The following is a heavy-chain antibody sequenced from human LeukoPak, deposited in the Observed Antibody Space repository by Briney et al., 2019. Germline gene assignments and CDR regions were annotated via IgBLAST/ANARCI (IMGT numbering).Heavy chain of an antibody. V-gene: IGHV4-34*01. CDR3: ARQRGRWLQLSGGDYFDY. D-gene: IGHD5-24*01. CDR2: INHSGST. J-gene: IGHJ4*02. CDR1: GGSFSGYY. Sequence: PSETLSLTCAVYGGSFSGYYWSWIRQPPGKGLEWIGEINHSGSTNYNPSLKSRVTISVDTSKNQFSLKLSSVTAADTAVYYCARQRGRWLQLSGGDYFDYWGQGTLVTVSS.